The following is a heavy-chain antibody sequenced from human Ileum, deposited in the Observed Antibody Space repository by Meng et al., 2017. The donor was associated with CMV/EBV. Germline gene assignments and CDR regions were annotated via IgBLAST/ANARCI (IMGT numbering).Heavy chain of an antibody. CDR2: INHGGSS. CDR3: ARASPQRRFLSY. V-gene: IGHV4-34*01. CDR1: GGSFSECH. Sequence: QVRSQNGGAGLLNSSEILSLMGAGMGGSFSECHWSWIRQPPGKGLEWIGEINHGGSSNYNPSLKSRVTISVDRSRNQVSLKLTSVTAADTAVYYCARASPQRRFLSYWGQGTLVTVFS. J-gene: IGHJ4*02. D-gene: IGHD3-3*01.